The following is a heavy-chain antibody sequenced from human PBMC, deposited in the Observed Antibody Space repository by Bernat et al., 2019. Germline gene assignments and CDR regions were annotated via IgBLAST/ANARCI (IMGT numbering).Heavy chain of an antibody. CDR3: TTSEYSYGYH. V-gene: IGHV3-15*01. Sequence: EVQLVESGGGLVKPGESLRLSCAASGFTFSNAWMSWVRQAPGKGLEWVGRIKSKTDGGTTDYAAPVKDRFTISRDDSQNKLYLQMNSLKTEDTAVYYCTTSEYSYGYHWGQGTLVTVSS. CDR1: GFTFSNAW. D-gene: IGHD5-18*01. CDR2: IKSKTDGGTT. J-gene: IGHJ5*02.